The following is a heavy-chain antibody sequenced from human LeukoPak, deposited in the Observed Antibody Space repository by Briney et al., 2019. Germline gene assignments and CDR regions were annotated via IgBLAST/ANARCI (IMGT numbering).Heavy chain of an antibody. D-gene: IGHD6-13*01. CDR1: GFTFSSYE. CDR3: ARDLRGGSGYSSSWYEVSDY. Sequence: GGSLRLSCAASGFTFSSYEMNWVRQAPGKGLEWVSYISSSGSTIYYADSVKGRFTISRDNAKNSLYLQMNSLRAEDTAVYYCARDLRGGSGYSSSWYEVSDYWGQGTLVTVSS. CDR2: ISSSGSTI. J-gene: IGHJ4*02. V-gene: IGHV3-48*03.